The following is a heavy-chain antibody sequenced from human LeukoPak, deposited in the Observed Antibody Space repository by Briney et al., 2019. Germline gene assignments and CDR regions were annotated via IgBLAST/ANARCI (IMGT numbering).Heavy chain of an antibody. CDR3: ARQGGDYFDY. J-gene: IGHJ4*02. Sequence: PSETLSLTXAVSGYSISGGYYWGWIRQPPGKGLEWIGSIYHSGSTYYNPSLKSRVTISVDTSKNQFSLKLSSVTAADTAVYYCARQGGDYFDYWGQGTLVTVSS. D-gene: IGHD1-26*01. V-gene: IGHV4-38-2*01. CDR1: GYSISGGYY. CDR2: IYHSGST.